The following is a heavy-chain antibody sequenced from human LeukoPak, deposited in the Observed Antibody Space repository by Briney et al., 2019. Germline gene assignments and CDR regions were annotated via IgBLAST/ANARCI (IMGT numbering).Heavy chain of an antibody. V-gene: IGHV4-30-4*08. D-gene: IGHD6-25*01. CDR2: IYYSGSI. J-gene: IGHJ4*02. CDR3: ARHPRIAAAGPPH. CDR1: GGSIRSGDYS. Sequence: PSQTLSLTCTVSGGSIRSGDYSWNWIRQHPGKGLEWIGYIYYSGSIYYNPSLKSRVTISVDTSKIQFSLKRSSVTAADTSVYYCARHPRIAAAGPPHWGQGTLVTVSS.